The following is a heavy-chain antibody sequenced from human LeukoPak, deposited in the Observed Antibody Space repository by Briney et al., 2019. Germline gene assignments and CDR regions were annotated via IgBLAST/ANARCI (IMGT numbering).Heavy chain of an antibody. J-gene: IGHJ6*03. CDR2: IKPSSGGT. CDR1: GYTFTGYY. Sequence: ASVKVSCKASGYTFTGYYIHWVRQAPGQGLEWMGWIKPSSGGTNYAQNFQGRVTMTRDTSINTAYMELRGLRSDDTAVYYCARDLMVRGPMDVWGKGTTVTVSS. CDR3: ARDLMVRGPMDV. V-gene: IGHV1-2*02. D-gene: IGHD3-10*01.